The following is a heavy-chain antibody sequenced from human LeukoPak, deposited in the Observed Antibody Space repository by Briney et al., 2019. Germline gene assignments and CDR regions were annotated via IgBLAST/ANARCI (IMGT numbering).Heavy chain of an antibody. V-gene: IGHV3-23*01. CDR2: ISGSGGST. CDR3: AKSSLRFLEWLLNY. J-gene: IGHJ4*02. Sequence: GGSLRLSCAASGFTFSSYAMSWVRQAPGKGLEWVSGISGSGGSTYYADSVKGRFTISRDNSKNTLYMKMNSLRVEDTAVYYCAKSSLRFLEWLLNYWGQGTLVTVSS. CDR1: GFTFSSYA. D-gene: IGHD3-3*01.